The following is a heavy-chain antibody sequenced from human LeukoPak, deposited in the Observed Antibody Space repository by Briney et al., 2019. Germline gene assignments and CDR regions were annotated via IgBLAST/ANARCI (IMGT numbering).Heavy chain of an antibody. V-gene: IGHV3-21*01. CDR1: GFTFSSYS. J-gene: IGHJ3*02. Sequence: GGSLRLSCAASGFTFSSYSMNWVRQAPGKGVEWVSSISSSRSYIYYADSVKGRFTISRENSKNSLYLQMNSLRAEDTAMYYCAKDVRWMQAFYIWGQGTMVTVSS. CDR2: ISSSRSYI. CDR3: AKDVRWMQAFYI. D-gene: IGHD5-24*01.